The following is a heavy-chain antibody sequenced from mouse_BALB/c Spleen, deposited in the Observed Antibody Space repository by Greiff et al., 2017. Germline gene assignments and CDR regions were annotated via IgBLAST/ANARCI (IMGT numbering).Heavy chain of an antibody. D-gene: IGHD6-5*01. V-gene: IGHV1-4*02. Sequence: VQLQQSGAELARPGASVKMSCKASGYTFTSYTMHWVKQRPGQGLEWIGYINPSSGYTEYNQKFKDKTTLTADKSSSTAYMQLSSLTSEDSAVYYCARGQGLFPYAMDYWGQGTSVTVSS. CDR3: ARGQGLFPYAMDY. CDR1: GYTFTSYT. J-gene: IGHJ4*01. CDR2: INPSSGYT.